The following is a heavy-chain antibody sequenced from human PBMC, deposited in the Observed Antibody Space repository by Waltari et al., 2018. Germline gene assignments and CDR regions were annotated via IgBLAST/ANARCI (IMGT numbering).Heavy chain of an antibody. CDR3: AKEGDYGDYDPFDY. CDR1: GFTFSSYG. CDR2: RWDDGSNK. Sequence: QVQLVESGGGVVQPGRSLRLSCAASGFTFSSYGMHWVRQAPGKGLEWVACRWDDGSNKYYADSVKGRVTISRDNSKNTLYLQMNSLRAEDTAVYYCAKEGDYGDYDPFDYWGQGTLVTVSS. D-gene: IGHD4-17*01. V-gene: IGHV3-33*06. J-gene: IGHJ4*02.